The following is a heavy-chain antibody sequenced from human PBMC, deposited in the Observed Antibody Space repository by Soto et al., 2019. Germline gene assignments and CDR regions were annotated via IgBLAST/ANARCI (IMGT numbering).Heavy chain of an antibody. J-gene: IGHJ4*02. D-gene: IGHD2-2*03. Sequence: SETLSLTCNVTGDSIKTHYCSWIRQAPWKGLEWIGYIYYSGITLYNPSLKRRVTISADTAKNQFSLRLTSLTAAETAVYYCASGWMAAFDNWGQCNLVTVCS. CDR1: GDSIKTHY. CDR2: IYYSGIT. V-gene: IGHV4-59*11. CDR3: ASGWMAAFDN.